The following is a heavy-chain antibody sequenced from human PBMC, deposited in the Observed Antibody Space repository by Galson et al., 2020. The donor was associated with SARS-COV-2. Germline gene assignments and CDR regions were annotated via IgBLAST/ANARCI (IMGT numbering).Heavy chain of an antibody. CDR3: ARDVLAYCSSTSCRPAFDY. CDR1: GYTFTNYG. V-gene: IGHV1-18*01. Sequence: ASVKVSCKASGYTFTNYGFSWVRQAPGQGLEWLGWISVYNGDTNYAQKLQGRVSMTADASTNTAYMELRSLRSDDTAVYHCARDVLAYCSSTSCRPAFDYWGQGTLVTVSS. CDR2: ISVYNGDT. J-gene: IGHJ4*02. D-gene: IGHD2-2*01.